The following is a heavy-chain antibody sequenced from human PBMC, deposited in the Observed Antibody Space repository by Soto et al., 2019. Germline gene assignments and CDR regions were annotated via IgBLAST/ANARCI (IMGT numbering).Heavy chain of an antibody. CDR3: VMGYYFDY. CDR1: GLTFSSYS. V-gene: IGHV3-48*01. J-gene: IGHJ4*02. D-gene: IGHD2-8*01. Sequence: GGSLRLSCAASGLTFSSYSMNWVRQAPGKGLEWVSDISTSSTTIHYADSVKGRFTISRDNAKNSLYLQMNSLRAEDTAVYYCVMGYYFDYWGQGTLVTAPQ. CDR2: ISTSSTTI.